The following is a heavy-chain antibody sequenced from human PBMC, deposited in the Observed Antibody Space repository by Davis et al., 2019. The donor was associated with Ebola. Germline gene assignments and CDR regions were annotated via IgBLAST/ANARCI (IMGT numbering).Heavy chain of an antibody. Sequence: SVKVSCKASGGTFSSYAISWVRQAPGQGLEWMGGIIPIFGTANYAQKFQGRVTITADKSTSTAYMELRSLRSDDTAVYYCAREGSSTWYGGGYYYYGMDVWGQGTTVTVSS. CDR1: GGTFSSYA. V-gene: IGHV1-69*06. J-gene: IGHJ6*02. CDR2: IIPIFGTA. D-gene: IGHD6-13*01. CDR3: AREGSSTWYGGGYYYYGMDV.